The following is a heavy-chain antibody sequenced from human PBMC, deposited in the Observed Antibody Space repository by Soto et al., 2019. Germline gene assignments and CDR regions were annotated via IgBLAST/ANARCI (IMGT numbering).Heavy chain of an antibody. Sequence: EVQLVQSGAEVKKPGESLRISCKGSGYSFTSYWISWVRQMPGKGLEWMGRIDLSDSYTNYSPSFQGHVTISADKSISTAYLQWSSLKASDTAMYYCARHVPPVDWFDPWGQGTLVTVSS. CDR3: ARHVPPVDWFDP. CDR2: IDLSDSYT. J-gene: IGHJ5*02. V-gene: IGHV5-10-1*01. CDR1: GYSFTSYW.